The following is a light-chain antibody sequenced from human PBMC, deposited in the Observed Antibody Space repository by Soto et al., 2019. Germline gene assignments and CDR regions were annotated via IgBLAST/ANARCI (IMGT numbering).Light chain of an antibody. CDR3: SSYTSSSTLGVV. J-gene: IGLJ2*01. Sequence: QSVLTQPASVSGSPGQSITISCTGTSSDVGGYNYVSWYQQHPGKAPKLMIYEVSNRPSGVSNRFSGSKSGNTASLTISGLQAEDEADYYCSSYTSSSTLGVVFGGGTKLTFL. CDR1: SSDVGGYNY. V-gene: IGLV2-14*01. CDR2: EVS.